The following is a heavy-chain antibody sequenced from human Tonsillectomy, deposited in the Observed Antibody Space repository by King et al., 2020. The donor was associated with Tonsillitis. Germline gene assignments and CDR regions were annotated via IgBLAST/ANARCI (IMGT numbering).Heavy chain of an antibody. Sequence: VQLVESGGGVVQPGGSLRLSCAASAFNLSSYGMHWVRQAPGKGLEWVAVIWNDGKNKYYSDSVKGRLTISRDNSKNTVYLQMNSLRAEDTAVYYCARSITGSTRGIDFWGQGTLVTVSS. CDR3: ARSITGSTRGIDF. CDR2: IWNDGKNK. V-gene: IGHV3-33*01. CDR1: AFNLSSYG. D-gene: IGHD1-20*01. J-gene: IGHJ4*02.